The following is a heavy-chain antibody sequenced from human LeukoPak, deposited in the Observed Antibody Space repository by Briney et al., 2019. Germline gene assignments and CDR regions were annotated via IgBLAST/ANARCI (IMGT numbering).Heavy chain of an antibody. CDR3: ARFGIYNVY. Sequence: SQTLSLTCTVSGGSISSGSYYWSWIRQPAGKGLEWIGRIYTSGSTNYNPSLKSRVTISVDTFKDQFSLKLSSVTAADTAVYYCARFGIYNVYWGQGTLVTVSS. D-gene: IGHD1-1*01. CDR1: GGSISSGSYY. CDR2: IYTSGST. V-gene: IGHV4-61*02. J-gene: IGHJ4*02.